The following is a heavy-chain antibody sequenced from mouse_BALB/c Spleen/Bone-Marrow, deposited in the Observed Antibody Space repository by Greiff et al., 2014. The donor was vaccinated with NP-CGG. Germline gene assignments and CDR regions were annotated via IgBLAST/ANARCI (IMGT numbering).Heavy chain of an antibody. V-gene: IGHV1-9*01. CDR2: ILPGSGST. CDR1: GCTFSSYW. Sequence: QVQLQESGAELMKPGASVKLSCKATGCTFSSYWIEWVKQRPGHGLEWIGEILPGSGSTNYNEKFKGKATFTADTSSNTAYMQHSSQTCEESAVYYCARTYYAYAWFVYWGQGTLVTVSA. J-gene: IGHJ3*01. CDR3: ARTYYAYAWFVY. D-gene: IGHD2-9*01.